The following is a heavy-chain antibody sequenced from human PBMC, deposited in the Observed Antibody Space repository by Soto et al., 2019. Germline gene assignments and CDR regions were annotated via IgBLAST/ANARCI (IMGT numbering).Heavy chain of an antibody. D-gene: IGHD2-15*01. V-gene: IGHV3-33*01. Sequence: GGSLRLSCAASGFTFSSYGMHWVRQAPGKGLEWVAVIWYDGSNKYYADSVKGRFTISRDNSKNTLYLQMNSLRAEDTAVYYCARDPRYCSGGSCYGDYYYYYYMDVWGKGTTVTVSS. CDR2: IWYDGSNK. J-gene: IGHJ6*03. CDR1: GFTFSSYG. CDR3: ARDPRYCSGGSCYGDYYYYYYMDV.